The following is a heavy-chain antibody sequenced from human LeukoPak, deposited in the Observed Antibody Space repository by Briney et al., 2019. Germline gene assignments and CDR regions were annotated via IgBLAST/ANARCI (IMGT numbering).Heavy chain of an antibody. CDR2: ISSSSTI. V-gene: IGHV3-69-1*02. D-gene: IGHD1-7*01. CDR3: ARGDSWNSYYYYYMDV. Sequence: GGSLRLSCAASGFTFSTYSMNWVRQAPGKGLEWVSYISSSSTIYYADSVKGRFTISRDNAKNSLFLQMNSLRAEDTAVYYCARGDSWNSYYYYYMDVWGKGTSVTVSS. CDR1: GFTFSTYS. J-gene: IGHJ6*03.